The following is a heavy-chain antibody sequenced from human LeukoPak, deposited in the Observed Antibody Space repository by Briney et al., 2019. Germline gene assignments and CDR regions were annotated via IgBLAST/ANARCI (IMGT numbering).Heavy chain of an antibody. D-gene: IGHD3-10*01. V-gene: IGHV3-48*03. J-gene: IGHJ4*02. Sequence: GGSLRLSCAASGFTFSSYEMNWVRQAPGKGLEWVSYISSSGSTIYYADSVKGRFTISRDNAKNSLYLKMNSLRAEDTAVYYCARDSRYYGSGSYLLSDYWGQGTLVTVSS. CDR1: GFTFSSYE. CDR3: ARDSRYYGSGSYLLSDY. CDR2: ISSSGSTI.